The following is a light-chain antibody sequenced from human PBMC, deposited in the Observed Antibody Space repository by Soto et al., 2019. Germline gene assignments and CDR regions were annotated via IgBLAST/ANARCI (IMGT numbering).Light chain of an antibody. CDR3: QQYNNWPRT. CDR1: QSVSSD. CDR2: GES. Sequence: DIVMTQSPATLSLSPGDSATLSCRASQSVSSDLAWYHQKTGQAPRLLIYGESTRATGIPARLSGSGSGTELNLTINRLQSEDFAVYYCQQYNNWPRTCGQGTKVDIK. J-gene: IGKJ1*01. V-gene: IGKV3-15*01.